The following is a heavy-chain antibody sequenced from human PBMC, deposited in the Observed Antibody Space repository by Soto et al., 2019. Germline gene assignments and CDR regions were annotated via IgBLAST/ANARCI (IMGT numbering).Heavy chain of an antibody. CDR3: XXXXXXXXXFGGASXXWGIDS. CDR2: IFYSGPT. Sequence: QVQLQESGPGLVKPSQTLSLTCTVSGDSITSGVHYWSWIRQLPGKGLEWIGYIFYSGPTYYNPSLKSRVTISVDTSXXQXXXXXXXXXXXXXXXXXXXXXXXXXXFGGASXXWGIDSWGQGTLVTVSS. D-gene: IGHD3-16*01. J-gene: IGHJ4*02. V-gene: IGHV4-31*03. CDR1: GDSITSGVHY.